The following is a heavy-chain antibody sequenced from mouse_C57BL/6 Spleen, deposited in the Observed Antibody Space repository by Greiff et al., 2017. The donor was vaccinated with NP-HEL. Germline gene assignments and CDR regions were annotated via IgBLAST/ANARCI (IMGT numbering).Heavy chain of an antibody. CDR1: GYTFTSYW. CDR3: ARGFSVDY. Sequence: QVQLQQPGAELVRPGTSVKLSCKASGYTFTSYWMHWVKQRPGQGLEWIGVIDPSDSYTNYNQKFKGKATLTVDTSSSTAYMQLSSLTSEDSAVYYCARGFSVDYWGQGTSVTVSS. V-gene: IGHV1-59*01. J-gene: IGHJ4*01. CDR2: IDPSDSYT.